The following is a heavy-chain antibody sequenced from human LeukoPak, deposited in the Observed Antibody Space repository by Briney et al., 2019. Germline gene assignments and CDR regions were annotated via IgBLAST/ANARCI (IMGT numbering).Heavy chain of an antibody. Sequence: ASVKVSCKASGYTFTSYDINWVRQATGQGLEWMGWMNPNSGNTGYAQKFQGRVTMTRNTSISTAYMELSSLRSEDTAVYYCARTTGVGYCSGGSCYSNWFDPWGQGTLVTVSS. CDR3: ARTTGVGYCSGGSCYSNWFDP. D-gene: IGHD2-15*01. CDR2: MNPNSGNT. V-gene: IGHV1-8*01. J-gene: IGHJ5*02. CDR1: GYTFTSYD.